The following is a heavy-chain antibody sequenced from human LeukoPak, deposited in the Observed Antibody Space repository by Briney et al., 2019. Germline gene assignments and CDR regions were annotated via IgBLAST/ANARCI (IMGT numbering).Heavy chain of an antibody. CDR2: ISYDGSNK. J-gene: IGHJ4*02. D-gene: IGHD4-23*01. CDR3: ARDRWFDY. CDR1: GFTFSSYG. V-gene: IGHV3-30*06. Sequence: GGSLRLSCAASGFTFSSYGMYWVRQAPGKGLEWVAAISYDGSNKYYADSVKGRFTISRDNSKNTLYLQMNSLRAEDTTVYYCARDRWFDYWGQGTLVTVSS.